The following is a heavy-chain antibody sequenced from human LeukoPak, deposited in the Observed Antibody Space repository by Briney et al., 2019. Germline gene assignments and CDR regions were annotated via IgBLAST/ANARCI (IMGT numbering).Heavy chain of an antibody. Sequence: ASVRVSCKASGDTFTGYYMHWVRQAPGQGLEWMGWINPNSGGTNYPQKFQGRVTMTRDTSISTAYMELSRLRSDDTAMYYCAKEGRNRNFDYWDQGTLVTVSS. CDR2: INPNSGGT. D-gene: IGHD1-14*01. J-gene: IGHJ4*02. CDR1: GDTFTGYY. CDR3: AKEGRNRNFDY. V-gene: IGHV1-2*02.